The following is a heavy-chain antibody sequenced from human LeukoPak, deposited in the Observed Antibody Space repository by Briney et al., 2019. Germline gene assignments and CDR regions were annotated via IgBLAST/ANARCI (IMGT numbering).Heavy chain of an antibody. J-gene: IGHJ6*02. CDR2: ISGSGGGT. Sequence: PGGSLRLSCAASGFTFSSYAMSWVRQAPGKGLEWVSAISGSGGGTYYADSVKGRFTISRDNSKNTLYLQMNSLRAEDTAVYYCARDGYYYDSSGYSYLSSYYYYGMDVWGQGTTVTVSS. CDR1: GFTFSSYA. V-gene: IGHV3-23*01. CDR3: ARDGYYYDSSGYSYLSSYYYYGMDV. D-gene: IGHD3-22*01.